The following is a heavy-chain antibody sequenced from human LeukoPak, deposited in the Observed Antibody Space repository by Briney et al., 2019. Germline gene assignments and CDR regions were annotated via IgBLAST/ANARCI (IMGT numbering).Heavy chain of an antibody. CDR2: ISWNSGSL. J-gene: IGHJ3*02. CDR1: GFTFDDYA. D-gene: IGHD1-26*01. Sequence: PGRSLRLSCAASGFTFDDYAMHWVRQAPGKGLEWVSGISWNSGSLGYADSVKGRFTISRDNAKNSLYLQMNSLRTEETALYYCAKDMRGSPRGAFDIWGQGTLVTVSS. V-gene: IGHV3-9*01. CDR3: AKDMRGSPRGAFDI.